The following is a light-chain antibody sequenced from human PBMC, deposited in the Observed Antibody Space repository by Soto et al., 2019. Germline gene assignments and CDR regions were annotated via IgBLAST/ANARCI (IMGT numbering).Light chain of an antibody. Sequence: QSVLTQPHSASGTPGQRVTISCSGSSSNIGSNSVHWFQQVPGTAPKPLIYSSNQRPSGVPERFSGSKSGTSASLAISGLQPEDEADYYCAAWDDSLNGHIFGTGTKLTVL. CDR1: SSNIGSNS. J-gene: IGLJ1*01. CDR3: AAWDDSLNGHI. CDR2: SSN. V-gene: IGLV1-44*01.